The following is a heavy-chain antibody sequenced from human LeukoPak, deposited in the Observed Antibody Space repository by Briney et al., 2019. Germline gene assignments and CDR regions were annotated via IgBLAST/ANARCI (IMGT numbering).Heavy chain of an antibody. Sequence: ASVKVSCKASGYTFTSYYMHWVRQAPGQGLEWMGIINPSGGSTSYAQKFQGRVTMTRDTSTSTVYMDLSSLRSEDTAVYYCARDPHLRTGYSSGWYPYYYYGMDVWGQGTTVTVSS. CDR1: GYTFTSYY. V-gene: IGHV1-46*01. CDR3: ARDPHLRTGYSSGWYPYYYYGMDV. J-gene: IGHJ6*02. CDR2: INPSGGST. D-gene: IGHD6-19*01.